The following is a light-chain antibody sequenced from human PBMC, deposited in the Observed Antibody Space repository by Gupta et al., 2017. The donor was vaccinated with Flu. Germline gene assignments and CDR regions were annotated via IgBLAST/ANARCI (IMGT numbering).Light chain of an antibody. V-gene: IGLV8-61*01. Sequence: QPVVTQEPSLSVPPGGTLTLTSGFNSGPVSTTYYPSWYQQTPGQAPRTLIYTTKDRSSGVPDRFSGSILGNKAALTIAGAQADDESDYYCMLYMGGGMWVFGGGTKVTVL. J-gene: IGLJ3*02. CDR3: MLYMGGGMWV. CDR1: SGPVSTTYY. CDR2: TTK.